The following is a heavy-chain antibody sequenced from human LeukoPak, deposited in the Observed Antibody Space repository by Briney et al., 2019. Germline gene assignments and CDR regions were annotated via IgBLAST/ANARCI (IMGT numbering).Heavy chain of an antibody. V-gene: IGHV1-18*01. CDR2: FSAYKGNT. CDR1: GYTFTTYG. Sequence: ASVKVSCKASGYTFTTYGISWVRQAPGQGLEWMGWFSAYKGNTNYAQKLQGRVTMTTHTSPNTAYMELRSLRSDDTAVYSCARDWSAEGSGSYGFDYWAREPWSPSPQ. D-gene: IGHD3-10*01. CDR3: ARDWSAEGSGSYGFDY. J-gene: IGHJ4*02.